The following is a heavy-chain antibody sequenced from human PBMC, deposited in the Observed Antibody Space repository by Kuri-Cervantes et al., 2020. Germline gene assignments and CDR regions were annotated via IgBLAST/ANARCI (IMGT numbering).Heavy chain of an antibody. CDR1: GFTFSSYG. J-gene: IGHJ6*02. D-gene: IGHD3-10*01. V-gene: IGHV3-30*03. CDR3: ARDPTMVRGVIYYYYYGMDV. CDR2: ISYDGSNK. Sequence: GGSLRLSCAASGFTFSSYGMHWVRQAPGKGLEWVAVISYDGSNKYYADSVKGRFTISRDNSKNTLYLQMNSLRAEDTAVYYCARDPTMVRGVIYYYYYGMDVWGQGTTVTVSS.